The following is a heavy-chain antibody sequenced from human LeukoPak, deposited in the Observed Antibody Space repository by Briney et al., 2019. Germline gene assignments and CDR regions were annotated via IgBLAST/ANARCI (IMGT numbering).Heavy chain of an antibody. CDR1: GYTFTGYF. CDR3: AGEMLSYSGSPINWFDP. Sequence: ASVKVACKASGYTFTGYFIYWMRQAPGQGPEWMGWINPNSYGTNFAQKFRGRMTLTRDTSTSTVYMDLSSLTSDDTAVYYCAGEMLSYSGSPINWFDPWGQGTLVTVSS. D-gene: IGHD1-26*01. V-gene: IGHV1-2*02. CDR2: INPNSYGT. J-gene: IGHJ5*02.